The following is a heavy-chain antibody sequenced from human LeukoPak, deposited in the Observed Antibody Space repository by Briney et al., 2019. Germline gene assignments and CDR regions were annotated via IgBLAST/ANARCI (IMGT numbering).Heavy chain of an antibody. CDR3: AKDPGGYGDYLDY. V-gene: IGHV3-23*01. CDR1: GFTFSSYA. CDR2: ISGSGGST. D-gene: IGHD4-17*01. Sequence: PGGCLRLSCAASGFTFSSYAMSWVRQAPGKGLEWVSAISGSGGSTSYADSVKGRFTISRDNSKKTLYLQMKSLRAEDTAVYYCAKDPGGYGDYLDYWGQGTLVTVSS. J-gene: IGHJ4*02.